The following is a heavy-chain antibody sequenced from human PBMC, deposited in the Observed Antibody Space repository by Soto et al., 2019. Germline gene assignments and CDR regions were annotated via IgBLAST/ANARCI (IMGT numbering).Heavy chain of an antibody. CDR1: GYTFTSYH. D-gene: IGHD6-6*01. CDR3: ARGHISSTKNWLDP. Sequence: QVQLVQSGAEVKKPGASVKVSCKGSGYTFTSYHINWVLQATGQGLEWMGGMNPNSGNTGYAQTLQGRVTMTWDTSISTAYMELSSLRFEDTAMYYCARGHISSTKNWLDPWGQGTLVTVSS. J-gene: IGHJ5*02. V-gene: IGHV1-8*01. CDR2: MNPNSGNT.